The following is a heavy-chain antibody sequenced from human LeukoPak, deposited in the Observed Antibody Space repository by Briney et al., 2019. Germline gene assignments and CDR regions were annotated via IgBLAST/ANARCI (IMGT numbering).Heavy chain of an antibody. D-gene: IGHD6-19*01. V-gene: IGHV3-7*01. J-gene: IGHJ4*02. CDR2: INPGGTET. Sequence: GGSLRLSCAASGFSLSNYWATWVRQAPGTGLEWVANINPGGTETYYVEPVKGRFTISRDNAKNLVYLQMNSLRAEDSAVYHCGRFGYVAGVDLWGQGTLVTVS. CDR1: GFSLSNYW. CDR3: GRFGYVAGVDL.